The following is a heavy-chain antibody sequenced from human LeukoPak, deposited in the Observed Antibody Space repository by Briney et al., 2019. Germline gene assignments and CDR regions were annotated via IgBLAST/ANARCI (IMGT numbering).Heavy chain of an antibody. Sequence: GGSLRLSCSASGFTFSNYWMTWVRQAPGKGLEWVANIKEDGSDKYYVDSVKGRFTISRDNARNSLYLQMNSLSAEDTAVYYCATSPSIVPGQHWGQGTLVTVSS. D-gene: IGHD2-21*01. CDR3: ATSPSIVPGQH. CDR2: IKEDGSDK. CDR1: GFTFSNYW. V-gene: IGHV3-7*01. J-gene: IGHJ4*02.